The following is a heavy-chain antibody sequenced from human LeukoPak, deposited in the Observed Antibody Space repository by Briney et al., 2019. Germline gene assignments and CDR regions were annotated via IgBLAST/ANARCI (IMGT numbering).Heavy chain of an antibody. CDR1: GYSFTSYG. D-gene: IGHD6-19*01. CDR2: IYAGYSDT. Sequence: GESLKISCKGSGYSFTSYGIGWVRQMPGKGLEWMGIIYAGYSDTRYSQSFPGQVTISADKSISTAYLQWSRLKASDTAMYYCARSRLSAVAAPAWFDPWGQGTLVTVSS. V-gene: IGHV5-51*01. CDR3: ARSRLSAVAAPAWFDP. J-gene: IGHJ5*02.